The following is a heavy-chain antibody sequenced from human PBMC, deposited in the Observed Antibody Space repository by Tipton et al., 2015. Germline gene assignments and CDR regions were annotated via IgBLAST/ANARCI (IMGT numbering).Heavy chain of an antibody. V-gene: IGHV4-59*08. Sequence: LRLSCTVSNASISSDYWSWIRQSPGKGLEWIGYIHYSGSTDYNPSLKSRVTISVDTSKNQFSLILGSVTAADTAVYYCARRRGYSYGRYFDYWGQGTLVTVSS. J-gene: IGHJ4*02. D-gene: IGHD5-18*01. CDR1: NASISSDY. CDR3: ARRRGYSYGRYFDY. CDR2: IHYSGST.